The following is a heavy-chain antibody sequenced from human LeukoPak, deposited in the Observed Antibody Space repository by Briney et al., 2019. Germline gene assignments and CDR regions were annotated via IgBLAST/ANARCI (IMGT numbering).Heavy chain of an antibody. CDR1: GDSVSSNSAA. CDR3: KRVGYSSTLKPLPFAP. Sequence: SQTLSLTCAISGDSVSSNSAAWNWIRQSPSRGLEWLGRTYYRSKWYNDYADSVKGRITINPDTSKNQFSLQLNSVTPEDTAMLYCKRVGYSSTLKPLPFAPWGQGTLVTVSS. CDR2: TYYRSKWYN. J-gene: IGHJ5*02. D-gene: IGHD6-13*01. V-gene: IGHV6-1*01.